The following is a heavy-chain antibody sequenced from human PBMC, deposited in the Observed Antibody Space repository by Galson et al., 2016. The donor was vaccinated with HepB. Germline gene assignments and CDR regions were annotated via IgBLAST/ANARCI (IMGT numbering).Heavy chain of an antibody. V-gene: IGHV3-30*14. CDR1: GFTFSDYP. Sequence: SLRLSCAASGFTFSDYPMHWVRQAPGKGLEWVAVISNDGSNTYYADSVKGRFTISRDNSKDTLSLQMDSLRPEDTSVYYCAREAKRWNYLDYWGQGTLVTVSS. D-gene: IGHD1-7*01. CDR2: ISNDGSNT. CDR3: AREAKRWNYLDY. J-gene: IGHJ4*02.